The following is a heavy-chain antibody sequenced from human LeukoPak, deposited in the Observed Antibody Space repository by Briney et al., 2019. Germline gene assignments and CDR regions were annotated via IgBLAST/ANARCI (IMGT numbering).Heavy chain of an antibody. CDR3: AGGCGAIRCPADY. J-gene: IGHJ4*01. V-gene: IGHV3-74*01. CDR1: GFTLSNYG. Sequence: SGGSLRLSCAASGFTLSNYGLHWVRQAPGEGLVWVSQISPDGNITPYADSVKGRFTISRDNSKNTLYLQMNALKAEDTAVYFCAGGCGAIRCPADYWGQGSLVTVSS. CDR2: ISPDGNIT. D-gene: IGHD2-21*01.